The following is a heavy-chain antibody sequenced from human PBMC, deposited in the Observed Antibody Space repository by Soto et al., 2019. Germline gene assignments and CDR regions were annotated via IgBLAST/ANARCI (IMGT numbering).Heavy chain of an antibody. Sequence: SETLSLTCTVSGGSISSSSYYWGWIRQPPGKGLEWIGSIYYSGSTYYNPSLKSRVTISVDTSKNQFSLKLSSVTAADTAVYYCARHNGDDYNWFDPWGQGTLVTVSS. CDR1: GGSISSSSYY. V-gene: IGHV4-39*01. CDR2: IYYSGST. CDR3: ARHNGDDYNWFDP. J-gene: IGHJ5*02. D-gene: IGHD4-17*01.